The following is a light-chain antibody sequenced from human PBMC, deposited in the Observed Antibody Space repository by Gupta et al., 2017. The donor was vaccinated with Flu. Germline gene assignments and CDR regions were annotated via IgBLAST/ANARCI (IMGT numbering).Light chain of an antibody. V-gene: IGLV1-47*01. CDR2: RVN. Sequence: QSVLTQPPSASGPPGQRVTISCSGNNFNIGNNYVYWFQQLPGAAPRLLIYRVNERPSGVPDRFSASKSATSGSLAISGLRSEDEGDYFCGAWDNSLNSFVFGTGTTVTVL. CDR3: GAWDNSLNSFV. CDR1: NFNIGNNY. J-gene: IGLJ1*01.